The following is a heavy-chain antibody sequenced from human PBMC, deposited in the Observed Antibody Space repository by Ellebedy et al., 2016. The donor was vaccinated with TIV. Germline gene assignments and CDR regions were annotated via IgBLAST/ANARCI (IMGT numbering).Heavy chain of an antibody. CDR1: GFSFRSYR. D-gene: IGHD4-17*01. J-gene: IGHJ5*02. CDR2: IYHGGSQQ. CDR3: ARRGSYGDYAVQINNWFDP. V-gene: IGHV3-7*01. Sequence: GGSLRLSCAASGFSFRSYRMSWVRQAPGKGLEWVANIYHGGSQQYYVDSVKGRFTISRDNAKNLLYLQMDSLRAEDTAVYYCARRGSYGDYAVQINNWFDPWGRGTLVTVSS.